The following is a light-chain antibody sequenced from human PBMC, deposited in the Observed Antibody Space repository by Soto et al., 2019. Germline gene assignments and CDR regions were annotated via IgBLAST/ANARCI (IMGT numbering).Light chain of an antibody. V-gene: IGKV3-20*01. Sequence: EIVLTQSPGTLSLSPGKRATLSCRASQSISSSYLAWYQQRPGQAPRLLIYGAPSRATVIPDRFSGSGSGTEFTLTISRLEPEDFAVYYCQQYGSSSWTFGQGTKVEIK. CDR3: QQYGSSSWT. CDR2: GAP. CDR1: QSISSSY. J-gene: IGKJ1*01.